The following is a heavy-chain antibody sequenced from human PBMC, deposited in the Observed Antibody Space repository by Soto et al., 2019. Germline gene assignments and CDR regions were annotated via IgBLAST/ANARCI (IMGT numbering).Heavy chain of an antibody. CDR1: GLSLRTTGVG. D-gene: IGHD2-21*02. V-gene: IGHV2-5*02. CDR3: VQSRCGGDCLEIYSSHAYNGLDV. J-gene: IGHJ6*02. Sequence: QVTLKESGPTLVKPTQTLTLTCTVSGLSLRTTGVGVGWVRQPPGKALVWLALLYWDDDKRYSPSLRSRLTIAKDISEKQVVLTMTNMDTVDTATYYCVQSRCGGDCLEIYSSHAYNGLDVWGQGTTVTVSS. CDR2: LYWDDDK.